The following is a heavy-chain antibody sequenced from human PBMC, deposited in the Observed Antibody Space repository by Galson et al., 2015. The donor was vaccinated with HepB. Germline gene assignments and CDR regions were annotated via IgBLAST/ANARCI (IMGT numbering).Heavy chain of an antibody. CDR2: ISSSSSYI. CDR1: GFTFSSYS. J-gene: IGHJ6*02. D-gene: IGHD6-19*01. V-gene: IGHV3-21*01. CDR3: ARGRSSGRYYYYGMDV. Sequence: SLRLSCAASGFTFSSYSMNWVRQAPGKGLEWVSSISSSSSYIYYADSVKGRFTISRDNAKNSLYLQMNSLRAEDTAVYYCARGRSSGRYYYYGMDVWGQGTTVTVSS.